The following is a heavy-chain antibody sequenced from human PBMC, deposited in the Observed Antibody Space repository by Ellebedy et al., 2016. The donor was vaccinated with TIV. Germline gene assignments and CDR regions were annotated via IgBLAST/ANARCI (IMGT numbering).Heavy chain of an antibody. V-gene: IGHV3-30*03. Sequence: GESLKISCAASGFIFSSYGMHWVRQAPGKGLEWVAFMSYDGSKIYYADSVKGRFTISRDNSKNTLYLQMNSLRAEDTAVYYCARDRGDYGAHVAPAGYWGQGTLVTVSS. J-gene: IGHJ4*02. D-gene: IGHD4-17*01. CDR3: ARDRGDYGAHVAPAGY. CDR1: GFIFSSYG. CDR2: MSYDGSKI.